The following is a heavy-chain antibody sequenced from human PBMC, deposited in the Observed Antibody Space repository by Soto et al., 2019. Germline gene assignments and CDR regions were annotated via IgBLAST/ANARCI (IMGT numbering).Heavy chain of an antibody. CDR1: GGSISSGNYY. Sequence: SETLSLTCAVSGGSISSGNYYWSWIRQPPGKGLEWIGYIYYSGSTNYNPSLKSRVTISVDTSKNQFSLKLSSVTAADTAVYYCARYYYDSSGYYFDYWGQGTLVTVSS. V-gene: IGHV4-61*01. D-gene: IGHD3-22*01. CDR3: ARYYYDSSGYYFDY. J-gene: IGHJ4*02. CDR2: IYYSGST.